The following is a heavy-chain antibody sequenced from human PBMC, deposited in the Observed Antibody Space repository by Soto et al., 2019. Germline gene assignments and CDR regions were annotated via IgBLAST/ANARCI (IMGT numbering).Heavy chain of an antibody. D-gene: IGHD1-1*01. J-gene: IGHJ4*02. Sequence: QITLKESGPTRVKPTQTLTLTCTFSGFSLSSSGVGVGWIRQPPGKALERLALIYWDDDKRYSPSLKSRLTITKVTSKNQVILTMTNRDPVDTTTYYCAHRAGLQGNWDGGYFDFWGQGALVTVSS. CDR2: IYWDDDK. CDR3: AHRAGLQGNWDGGYFDF. CDR1: GFSLSSSGVG. V-gene: IGHV2-5*02.